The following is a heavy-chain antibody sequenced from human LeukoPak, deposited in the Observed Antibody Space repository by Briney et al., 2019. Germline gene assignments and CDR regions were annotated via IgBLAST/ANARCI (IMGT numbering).Heavy chain of an antibody. V-gene: IGHV4-61*01. CDR1: SGSVSSGTYY. J-gene: IGHJ6*02. CDR2: IYYSGST. Sequence: SSETLSLTCTVSSGSVSSGTYYWSWIRQPPGKGLEWIGYIYYSGSTNYNPSLKSRVTISVDTSKNQFSLKLSSVTAADTAVYYCARVHSSSWYYYYYGMDVWGQGTTVTVSS. D-gene: IGHD6-13*01. CDR3: ARVHSSSWYYYYYGMDV.